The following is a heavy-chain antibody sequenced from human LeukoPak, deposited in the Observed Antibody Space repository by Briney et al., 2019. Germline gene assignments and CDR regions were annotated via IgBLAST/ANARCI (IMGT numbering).Heavy chain of an antibody. J-gene: IGHJ4*02. CDR1: GFAFSSYA. V-gene: IGHV3-23*01. D-gene: IGHD3-9*01. CDR2: ISGSGGST. Sequence: GGSLRLSCAASGFAFSSYAMSWVRQAPGKGLEWVSAISGSGGSTYYADSVKGRFTISRDNSKNTLYLQMNSLRAEDTAVYYCAKVVGNYDILTGYHIDYWGQGTLVTVSS. CDR3: AKVVGNYDILTGYHIDY.